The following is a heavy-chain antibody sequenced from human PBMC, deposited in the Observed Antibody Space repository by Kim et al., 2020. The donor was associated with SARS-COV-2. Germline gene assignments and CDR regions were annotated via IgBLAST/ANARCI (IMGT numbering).Heavy chain of an antibody. V-gene: IGHV3-66*01. CDR2: IYSSGAT. CDR1: GFTVNNNY. J-gene: IGHJ4*02. Sequence: GGSLRLSCAAFGFTVNNNYMSWVRQAPGKGLECFSVIYSSGATNYADSVKGRFTVSTDNSMNTLFLQMNNLRVEDTAVYYCATAATIPAYWGQGTLVTVSS. CDR3: ATAATIPAY. D-gene: IGHD5-12*01.